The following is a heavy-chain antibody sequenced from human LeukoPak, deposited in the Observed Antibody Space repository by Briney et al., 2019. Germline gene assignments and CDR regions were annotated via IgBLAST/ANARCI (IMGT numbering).Heavy chain of an antibody. CDR3: ARGYSNLPFDY. J-gene: IGHJ4*02. CDR1: GGSISSSSYY. D-gene: IGHD4-11*01. CDR2: IYYSGST. Sequence: SETLSLTCTVSGGSISSSSYYWRWIRQPPGKGLEWIGSIYYSGSTYYNPSLKSRVTISVDTSKNQFSLKLSSVTAADTAVYYCARGYSNLPFDYWGQGTLVTVSS. V-gene: IGHV4-39*07.